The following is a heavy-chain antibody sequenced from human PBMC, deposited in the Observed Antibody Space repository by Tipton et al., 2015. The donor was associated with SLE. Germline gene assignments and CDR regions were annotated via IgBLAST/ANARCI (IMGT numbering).Heavy chain of an antibody. D-gene: IGHD4-11*01. J-gene: IGHJ5*02. CDR1: GGSIRSGGYY. CDR3: AREDDSSYGNWFDP. V-gene: IGHV4-31*11. Sequence: TLSLTCAVSGGSIRSGGYYWTWIRQYPGKGLEWFGSIYYSGSTNYNPSLRSRVTISVDTSKNQFSLELTSVTAADTAVYYCAREDDSSYGNWFDPWGQGTLVSVSS. CDR2: IYYSGST.